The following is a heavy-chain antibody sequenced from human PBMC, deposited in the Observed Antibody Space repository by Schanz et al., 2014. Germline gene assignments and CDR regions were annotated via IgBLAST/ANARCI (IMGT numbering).Heavy chain of an antibody. CDR2: MYINSGST. CDR3: ARRITGTHHNPYYHGMDV. V-gene: IGHV3-53*01. J-gene: IGHJ6*02. D-gene: IGHD1-20*01. Sequence: EVQLVESGGGLIQPRGSLRLSCAVSGFTVNTNYMSWVRQAPGKGLEWISSMYINSGSTQYADSVKGRFIISRDNSKNALYLQMNSLRAEDTAVYYCARRITGTHHNPYYHGMDVWGQGTTVTVSS. CDR1: GFTVNTNY.